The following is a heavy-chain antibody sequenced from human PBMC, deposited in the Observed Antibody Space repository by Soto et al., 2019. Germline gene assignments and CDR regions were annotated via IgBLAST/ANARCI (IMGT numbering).Heavy chain of an antibody. CDR2: IYYSGST. D-gene: IGHD2-21*02. CDR3: ARIFCGGDCYSDY. V-gene: IGHV4-59*08. J-gene: IGHJ4*02. CDR1: GGSISSYY. Sequence: SETLSLTCTVSGGSISSYYWSWIRQPPGKGLEWIGYIYYSGSTNYNPSLKSRVTISVDTSKNQFSLKLSSVTAADTAVYYCARIFCGGDCYSDYWGQGTLVTVSS.